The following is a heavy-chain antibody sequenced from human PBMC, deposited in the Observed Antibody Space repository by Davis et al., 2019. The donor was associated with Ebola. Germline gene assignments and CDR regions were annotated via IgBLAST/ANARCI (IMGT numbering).Heavy chain of an antibody. CDR2: INPSGGNT. CDR3: VRSSYNSYDY. J-gene: IGHJ4*02. V-gene: IGHV1-46*01. CDR1: GYTFTAYW. Sequence: ASVTVSCKASGYTFTAYWMHWVRQAPGQGLEWMGIINPSGGNTYYAQKFQGIITMTWDTSTGTVYMELSSLRSEDTAVYYCVRSSYNSYDYWGQGTLGTVSS. D-gene: IGHD6-19*01.